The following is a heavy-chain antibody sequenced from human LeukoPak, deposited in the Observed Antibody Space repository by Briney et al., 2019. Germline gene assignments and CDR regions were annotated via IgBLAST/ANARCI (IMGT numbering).Heavy chain of an antibody. CDR3: ARDQVAAAGTPIDY. CDR2: ISGSGDST. CDR1: EFTFSSFA. V-gene: IGHV3-23*01. Sequence: GGSLRPSCAASEFTFSSFAMTWVRQAPGKGLEWVSSISGSGDSTYYADSVKGRFTISRDNSKDTLYLQMNSLRAEDTAVYYCARDQVAAAGTPIDYWGQGTLVTVSS. J-gene: IGHJ4*02. D-gene: IGHD6-13*01.